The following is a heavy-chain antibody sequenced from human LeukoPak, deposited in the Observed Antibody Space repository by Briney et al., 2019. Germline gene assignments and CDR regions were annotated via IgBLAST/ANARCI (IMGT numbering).Heavy chain of an antibody. D-gene: IGHD6-13*01. CDR2: ISYSGDT. CDR1: GGSISSYY. J-gene: IGHJ4*02. CDR3: ARHHQQLRSDYFDY. V-gene: IGHV4-59*08. Sequence: SETLSLTCTVSGGSISSYYWSWIRQPPGKGLEWLGYISYSGDTNYNPSLKSRITISVDTSKNQFSLRLSSVTAADTAVYYCARHHQQLRSDYFDYSGQGTLVTVSS.